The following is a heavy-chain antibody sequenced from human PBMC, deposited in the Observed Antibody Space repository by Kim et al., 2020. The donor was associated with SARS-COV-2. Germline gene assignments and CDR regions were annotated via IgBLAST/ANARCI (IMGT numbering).Heavy chain of an antibody. CDR2: INHSGST. CDR1: GGSFSGYY. CDR3: ARGPSPARQDY. D-gene: IGHD6-6*01. Sequence: SETLSLTCAVYGGSFSGYYWSWIRQPPGKGLEWIGEINHSGSTNYNPSLKSRVTISVDTSKNQFSLKLSSVTAADTAVYYCARGPSPARQDYWGQGTLVTVSS. J-gene: IGHJ4*02. V-gene: IGHV4-34*01.